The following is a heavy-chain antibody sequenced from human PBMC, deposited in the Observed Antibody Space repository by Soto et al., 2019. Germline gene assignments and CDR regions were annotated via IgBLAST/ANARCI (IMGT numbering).Heavy chain of an antibody. D-gene: IGHD5-18*01. Sequence: PSETLSLTCTVSGGSISTYHWSWIRQPPGKGLEWIGYIYYSGSTNHNPSLKSRVTISVDTSKNQFSLKFNSVTAADTAVYYCAREGYHFGNLDYWGQGALVTVS. CDR3: AREGYHFGNLDY. V-gene: IGHV4-59*01. J-gene: IGHJ4*02. CDR2: IYYSGST. CDR1: GGSISTYH.